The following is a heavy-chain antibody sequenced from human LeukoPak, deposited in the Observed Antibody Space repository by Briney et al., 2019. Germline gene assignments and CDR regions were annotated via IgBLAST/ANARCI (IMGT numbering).Heavy chain of an antibody. D-gene: IGHD2-15*01. CDR2: IYGSGST. J-gene: IGHJ4*02. CDR3: ARQRSGGRFDY. CDR1: GASISDYY. V-gene: IGHV4-4*07. Sequence: SGTLSLTSTVSGASISDYYWTWIRQPAGKGLEWIGRIYGSGSTNFNPSLKSRVFMSVDKSKKQISLSLTSLTDADTAVYYCARQRSGGRFDYWGQGTLVTVSS.